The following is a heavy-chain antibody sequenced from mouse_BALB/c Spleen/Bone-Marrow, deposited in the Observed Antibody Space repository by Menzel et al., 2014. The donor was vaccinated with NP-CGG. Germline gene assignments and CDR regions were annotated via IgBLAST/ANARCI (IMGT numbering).Heavy chain of an antibody. CDR3: ARGGYDEGDYYAMDY. CDR1: GYSFTSYY. V-gene: IGHV1-66*01. D-gene: IGHD2-14*01. Sequence: VKLVESGPELVKPGASVKISCKASGYSFTSYYIHWVKQRPGQGLEWIGWIFPGSGNTKYNEKFEGKATLTADTSSSTAYMQLSSLTSEDSAVYFCARGGYDEGDYYAMDYWGQGTSVTVSS. CDR2: IFPGSGNT. J-gene: IGHJ4*01.